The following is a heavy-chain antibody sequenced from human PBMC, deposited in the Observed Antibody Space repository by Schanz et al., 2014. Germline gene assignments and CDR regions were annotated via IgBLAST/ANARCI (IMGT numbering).Heavy chain of an antibody. CDR1: GFSFSGFA. J-gene: IGHJ5*02. D-gene: IGHD3-10*01. V-gene: IGHV3-30*04. CDR2: VSHDGFTK. Sequence: QVQLEESGGGVVQPGGSLRLSCVASGFSFSGFAVHWVRQAPGKGLEWVSIVSHDGFTKHYADSVRGRFTLSRDNSKNTLYLQMNSLRADDKAVYYCAKDQLANYRGSGYNWFDPWGQGTLVTVSS. CDR3: AKDQLANYRGSGYNWFDP.